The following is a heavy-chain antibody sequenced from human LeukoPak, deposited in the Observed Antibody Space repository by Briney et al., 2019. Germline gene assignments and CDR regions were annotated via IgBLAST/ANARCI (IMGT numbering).Heavy chain of an antibody. D-gene: IGHD3-10*01. Sequence: GASVKVSCKASGYTFTGYYMHWVRQAPGQGLEWMGWINPNSGGTNYAQKFQGRVTMTRDTSISTAYMELSRLRSDDTAVYYCARVLSMIRGVDSFDYWGQGTLVTVSS. CDR2: INPNSGGT. V-gene: IGHV1-2*02. CDR1: GYTFTGYY. CDR3: ARVLSMIRGVDSFDY. J-gene: IGHJ4*02.